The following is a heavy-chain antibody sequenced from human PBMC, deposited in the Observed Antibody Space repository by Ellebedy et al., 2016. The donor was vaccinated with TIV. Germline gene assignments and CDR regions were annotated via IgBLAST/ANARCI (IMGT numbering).Heavy chain of an antibody. V-gene: IGHV3-30*02. D-gene: IGHD3-10*01. CDR1: GFIFHSYG. CDR2: IRYDGSDK. CDR3: AKVLFAFGEFESPFDP. J-gene: IGHJ5*02. Sequence: GGSLRLSCAASGFIFHSYGMHWVRQAPGKGLEWVTFIRYDGSDKYYADSVKGRFTVSRDNSNNTLTLQMNSLRLEDTAVYYCAKVLFAFGEFESPFDPWGQGTLVIVSS.